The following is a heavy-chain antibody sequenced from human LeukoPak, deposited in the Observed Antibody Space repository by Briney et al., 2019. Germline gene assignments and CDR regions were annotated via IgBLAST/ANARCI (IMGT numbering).Heavy chain of an antibody. CDR1: GYTFTSYY. CDR3: ARSRITMVRGVIIGDAFDI. V-gene: IGHV1-46*01. CDR2: INPSGGST. Sequence: ASVKVSCKASGYTFTSYYMHWVRQAPGQGLEWMGIINPSGGSTSYAQKFQGRVTMTRDMSTSTVYMELSSPRSEDTAVYYCARSRITMVRGVIIGDAFDIWGQGTMVTVSS. J-gene: IGHJ3*02. D-gene: IGHD3-10*01.